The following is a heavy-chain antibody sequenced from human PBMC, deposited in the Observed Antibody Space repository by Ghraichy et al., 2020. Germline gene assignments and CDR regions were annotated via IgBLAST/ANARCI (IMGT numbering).Heavy chain of an antibody. D-gene: IGHD4-23*01. J-gene: IGHJ1*01. CDR2: VYQNGVS. Sequence: SETLSLTCIVSGGSIGNYYWSWIRQPPGGRLEWIGYVYQNGVSTYNPSFQSRVTISVDTSKNQFTLTIPSVTAADTAVYYCARNLYGGPIWGPGTLVTVSS. CDR3: ARNLYGGPI. CDR1: GGSIGNYY. V-gene: IGHV4-59*13.